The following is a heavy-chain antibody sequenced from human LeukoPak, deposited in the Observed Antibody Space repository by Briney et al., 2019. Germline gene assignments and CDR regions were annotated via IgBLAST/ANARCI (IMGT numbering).Heavy chain of an antibody. D-gene: IGHD2-2*03. CDR3: ARVRNYGYCSSTSCYNWFDP. CDR1: GFTSSSYA. Sequence: GGSLRLSCAASGFTSSSYAMSWVRQAPGKGLEWVSAISGSGGSTYYADSVKGRFTVSRDNSKNTLYLQMNSLRAEDTAVYYCARVRNYGYCSSTSCYNWFDPWGQGTLVTVSS. CDR2: ISGSGGST. V-gene: IGHV3-23*01. J-gene: IGHJ5*02.